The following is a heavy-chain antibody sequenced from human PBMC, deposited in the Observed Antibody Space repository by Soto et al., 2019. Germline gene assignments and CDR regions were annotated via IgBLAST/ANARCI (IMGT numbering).Heavy chain of an antibody. CDR1: GGTFSSYT. D-gene: IGHD6-13*01. J-gene: IGHJ6*02. Sequence: VASVKVSCKASGGTFSSYTISWVRQAPGQGLEWMGRIIPILGIANYAQKFQGRVTITADKSTSTAYMELSSLRSEDTAVYYCAREYGSSYSPRYYGMDVWGQGTTVTVSS. CDR3: AREYGSSYSPRYYGMDV. CDR2: IIPILGIA. V-gene: IGHV1-69*04.